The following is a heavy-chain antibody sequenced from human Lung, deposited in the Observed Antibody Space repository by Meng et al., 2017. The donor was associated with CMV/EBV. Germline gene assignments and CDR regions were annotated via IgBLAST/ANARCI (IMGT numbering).Heavy chain of an antibody. J-gene: IGHJ5*02. D-gene: IGHD6-19*01. V-gene: IGHV1-2*02. CDR2: INPSSGGT. CDR3: ARDPPPDPGIAVAGFFEP. CDR1: GYTFTGYY. Sequence: ASVKVSCKASGYTFTGYYMHWVRQAPGQGLEWMGWINPSSGGTNYAQKFQGRVTMTRDTSISTAYMELSRLRSDDTAVYYCARDPPPDPGIAVAGFFEPWXQGNXVTVDS.